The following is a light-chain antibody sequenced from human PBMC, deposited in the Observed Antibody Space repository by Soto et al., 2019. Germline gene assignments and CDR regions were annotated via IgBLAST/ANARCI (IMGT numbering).Light chain of an antibody. J-gene: IGKJ2*01. CDR3: QQRSNCPPST. CDR1: QSVSSY. V-gene: IGKV3-11*01. Sequence: EIVLTQSPATLSLSPGERATLSCRASQSVSSYLAWYQQKPGQAPRLLIYDASNRATGIPARFSGSGSGTNFTLPISSLEPADFAVYYCQQRSNCPPSTFGQGTKLEIK. CDR2: DAS.